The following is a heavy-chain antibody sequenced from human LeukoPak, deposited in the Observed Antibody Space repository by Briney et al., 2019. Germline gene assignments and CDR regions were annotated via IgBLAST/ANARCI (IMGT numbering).Heavy chain of an antibody. D-gene: IGHD2-2*01. CDR1: GFTFSSYS. J-gene: IGHJ4*02. Sequence: GGSLRLSCAASGFTFSSYSMNWVRQAPGKGLVWVSHINGDGSNVNYADSVKGRFTISRDNAKNTLYLQMNSLRVEDTALYYCGRGKSPAAVDDWGQGTLVTVPS. V-gene: IGHV3-74*01. CDR3: GRGKSPAAVDD. CDR2: INGDGSNV.